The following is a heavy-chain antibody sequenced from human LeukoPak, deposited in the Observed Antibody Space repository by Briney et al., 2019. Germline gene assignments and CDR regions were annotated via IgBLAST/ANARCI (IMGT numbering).Heavy chain of an antibody. D-gene: IGHD3-22*01. V-gene: IGHV3-21*01. CDR3: ARDGRPYYESAWGWFGP. Sequence: PGGSLRLSCAASGFTFSSYSMNWVRQAPGKGLEWVSSISSSSSYIYYADSVKGRFTISRDNAKNSLYLQMNSLRAEDTAVYYCARDGRPYYESAWGWFGPWGQGTLVTVSS. CDR2: ISSSSSYI. CDR1: GFTFSSYS. J-gene: IGHJ5*02.